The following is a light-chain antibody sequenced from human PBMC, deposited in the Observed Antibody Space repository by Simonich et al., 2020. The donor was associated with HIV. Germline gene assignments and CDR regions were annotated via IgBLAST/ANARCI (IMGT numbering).Light chain of an antibody. V-gene: IGKV3-15*01. CDR3: QQYNNWPYT. Sequence: ELVMTQSPVTLSVSPGERATLPCRASQNVSSNLAGYQQKPGHAPSLLMYGASTRATGIPASFSGSGSGTEFALTISSLQSEDFAVYYCQQYNNWPYTFGQGTKLEIK. CDR2: GAS. J-gene: IGKJ2*01. CDR1: QNVSSN.